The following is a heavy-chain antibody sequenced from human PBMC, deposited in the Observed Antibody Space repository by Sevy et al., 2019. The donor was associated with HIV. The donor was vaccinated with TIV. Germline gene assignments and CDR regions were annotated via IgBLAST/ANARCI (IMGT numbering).Heavy chain of an antibody. V-gene: IGHV3-23*01. CDR2: ISGSGGST. CDR1: GFTFSSYA. CDR3: AKPLAPWIGYCSSTSCSPLLFLFAY. Sequence: GGSLRLSCAASGFTFSSYAMSWVRQAPGKGLEWVSAISGSGGSTYYADSVKGRFTISRDNSKNTLYLQMNGLRAEDTAVYYCAKPLAPWIGYCSSTSCSPLLFLFAYWGQGTLVTVSS. J-gene: IGHJ4*02. D-gene: IGHD2-2*01.